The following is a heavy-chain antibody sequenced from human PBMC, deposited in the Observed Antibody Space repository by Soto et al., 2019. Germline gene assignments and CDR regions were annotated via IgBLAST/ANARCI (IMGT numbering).Heavy chain of an antibody. Sequence: EVQLVESGGGLVMPGGSLRLSCAASGFTFASYHMSWVRQAPGKGLDWVSSINPSTSHIYYSDSVKGRFSMSRDDYKNSLHLDMNSLRIEDVAIYYCVRGYCGGGGCFLSRDAFDVWGQGTAVTVSS. J-gene: IGHJ3*01. CDR2: INPSTSHI. CDR1: GFTFASYH. CDR3: VRGYCGGGGCFLSRDAFDV. D-gene: IGHD2-15*01. V-gene: IGHV3-21*02.